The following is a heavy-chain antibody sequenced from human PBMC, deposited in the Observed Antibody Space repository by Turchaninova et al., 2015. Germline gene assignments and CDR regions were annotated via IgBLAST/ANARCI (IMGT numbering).Heavy chain of an antibody. CDR3: AKDRYNWNDVDAFDI. D-gene: IGHD1-20*01. Sequence: QVQLVESGGGVVQPGGSLRLSCAAYGFTFSSDGMPWVRQAPGKGLEWVAFRRYDGSNKYYADSVKGRFTISRDNSKNTLYLQMNSLRAEDTAVYYCAKDRYNWNDVDAFDIWGQGTMVTVSS. J-gene: IGHJ3*02. V-gene: IGHV3-30*02. CDR2: RRYDGSNK. CDR1: GFTFSSDG.